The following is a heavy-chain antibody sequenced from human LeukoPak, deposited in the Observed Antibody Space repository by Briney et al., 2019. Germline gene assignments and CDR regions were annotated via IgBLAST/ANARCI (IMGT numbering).Heavy chain of an antibody. V-gene: IGHV3-66*02. J-gene: IGHJ5*02. Sequence: HTGGSLRLSCAASGFTVSSNYMSWVRQAPGKGLEWVSVIYSGGSTYYADSVKGRFTISRDNSKNTLYLQMNSLRAEDTAVYYCARVDTGNWFDPWGQGTLVTVSS. D-gene: IGHD5-18*01. CDR1: GFTVSSNY. CDR3: ARVDTGNWFDP. CDR2: IYSGGST.